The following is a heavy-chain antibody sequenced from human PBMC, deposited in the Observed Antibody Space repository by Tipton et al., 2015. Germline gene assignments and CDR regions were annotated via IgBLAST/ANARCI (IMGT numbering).Heavy chain of an antibody. Sequence: SLRLSCAASGFTVSNNYMTWVRQAPGKGLEWLSVVYSGGSSDYADSVRGRFIISRDKSKNMIYLEMNSLRAEDTAVYYCASGVGYWGQGTLVTVSS. CDR3: ASGVGY. J-gene: IGHJ4*02. V-gene: IGHV3-53*01. CDR2: VYSGGSS. CDR1: GFTVSNNY. D-gene: IGHD2-8*02.